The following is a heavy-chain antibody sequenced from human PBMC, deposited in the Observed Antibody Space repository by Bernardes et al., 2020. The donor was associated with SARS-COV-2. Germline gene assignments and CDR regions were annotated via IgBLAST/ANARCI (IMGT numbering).Heavy chain of an antibody. V-gene: IGHV3-7*04. J-gene: IGHJ4*02. D-gene: IGHD3-3*01. Sequence: GGSLRLSCAGSGFTFSTYSLTWVRQAPGQGLEWVAIIKQDGGDKYYLDSVRGRFTISRDNAKNSLNLQMNSLRAEDTAVYYCARVRFLKWVPDVIDYWGQGTLVTVSS. CDR2: IKQDGGDK. CDR3: ARVRFLKWVPDVIDY. CDR1: GFTFSTYS.